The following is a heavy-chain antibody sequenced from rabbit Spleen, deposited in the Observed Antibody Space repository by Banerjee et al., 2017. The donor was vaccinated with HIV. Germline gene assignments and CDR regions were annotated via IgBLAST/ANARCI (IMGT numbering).Heavy chain of an antibody. CDR3: VREVAAKFGL. V-gene: IGHV1S47*01. J-gene: IGHJ4*01. D-gene: IGHD4-1*01. CDR1: GFDFSYYG. CDR2: IDPIFHLS. Sequence: EQLVESGGGLVQPGGSLKLPCKASGFDFSYYGVSWVRQAPGKGLEWIGYIDPIFHLSTYATWVNGRFTISRDNAQNTVFLQMTSLTAADTATYFCVREVAAKFGLWGQGTLVTVS.